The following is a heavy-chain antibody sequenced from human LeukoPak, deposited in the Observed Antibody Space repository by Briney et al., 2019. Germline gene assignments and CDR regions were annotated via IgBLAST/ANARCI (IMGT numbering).Heavy chain of an antibody. CDR1: GFTFSHYY. Sequence: GGSLRLSCVTSGFTFSHYYMTWIRQAPGKGLEWVSYISGTGNKEYYADSVKGRFIISRDNAQNSLYLQMSSLRAEDTAIYYCARDYSESEYFFDYWGQGSLVAVSS. J-gene: IGHJ4*02. D-gene: IGHD1-26*01. CDR3: ARDYSESEYFFDY. CDR2: ISGTGNKE. V-gene: IGHV3-11*01.